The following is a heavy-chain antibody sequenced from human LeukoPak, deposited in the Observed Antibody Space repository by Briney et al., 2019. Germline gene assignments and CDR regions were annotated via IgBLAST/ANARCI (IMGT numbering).Heavy chain of an antibody. CDR2: IIPIFGTA. CDR1: GGTFSSYA. V-gene: IGHV1-69*13. Sequence: ASVKVSCKASGGTFSSYAISWVRQAPGQGLEWMGGIIPIFGTANYAQKFQGRVTITADESTSAAYMELSRLRSDDTAVYYCASGGTTFDYWGQGTLVTVSS. J-gene: IGHJ4*02. CDR3: ASGGTTFDY. D-gene: IGHD1-7*01.